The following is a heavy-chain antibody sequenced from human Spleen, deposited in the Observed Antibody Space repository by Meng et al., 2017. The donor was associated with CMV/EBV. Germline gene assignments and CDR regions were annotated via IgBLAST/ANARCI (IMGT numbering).Heavy chain of an antibody. Sequence: KASGGTFSSYAISWVRQAPGQGLEWMGGIIPIFGTANYAQKFQGRVTITTDESTSTAYMELSSLRSEDTAVYYCARGADNTGDWYLDLWGRGTLVTVSS. D-gene: IGHD7-27*01. CDR1: GGTFSSYA. V-gene: IGHV1-69*05. CDR2: IIPIFGTA. J-gene: IGHJ2*01. CDR3: ARGADNTGDWYLDL.